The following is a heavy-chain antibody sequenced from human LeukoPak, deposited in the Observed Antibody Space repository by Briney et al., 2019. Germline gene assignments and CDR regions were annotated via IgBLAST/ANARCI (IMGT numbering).Heavy chain of an antibody. CDR3: ARDRGYCSGGSCYTYYFDY. Sequence: GGSLRLSCAASGFTFSSYSMNWVRQAPGKGLEWVSYISLSSGTIYYADSVKGRFTISRDNAKNSLYLQMNSLRDEGTAVYYCARDRGYCSGGSCYTYYFDYWGQGTLVTVSS. CDR1: GFTFSSYS. D-gene: IGHD2-15*01. V-gene: IGHV3-48*02. CDR2: ISLSSGTI. J-gene: IGHJ4*02.